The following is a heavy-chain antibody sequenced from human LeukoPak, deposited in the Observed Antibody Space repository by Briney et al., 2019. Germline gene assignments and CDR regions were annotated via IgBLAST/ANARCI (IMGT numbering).Heavy chain of an antibody. CDR3: AGHSSSWYASFDY. J-gene: IGHJ4*02. V-gene: IGHV4-59*08. CDR2: IYYSGST. CDR1: GGSISSYY. D-gene: IGHD6-13*01. Sequence: SETLSLTCTVSGGSISSYYWSWIRQPPGKGLEWIGYIYYSGSTNYNPSLKSRVTISVDTSKNQFSLKLSSVTAADTAVYYCAGHSSSWYASFDYWGQGILVTVSS.